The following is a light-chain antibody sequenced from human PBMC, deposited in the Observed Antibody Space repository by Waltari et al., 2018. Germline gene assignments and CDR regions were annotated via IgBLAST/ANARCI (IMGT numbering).Light chain of an antibody. CDR1: SSDVGDYKY. CDR3: SSYISSSTWV. CDR2: EVT. J-gene: IGLJ3*02. V-gene: IGLV2-14*01. Sequence: QSALTQPASVSGSPGQSITISCTGASSDVGDYKYVSWYQQHPGKAPKVIVYEVTNRPSGVFNVLSGSRSGNTASLTISGLQAEDEADYYCSSYISSSTWVFGGGTKVTVL.